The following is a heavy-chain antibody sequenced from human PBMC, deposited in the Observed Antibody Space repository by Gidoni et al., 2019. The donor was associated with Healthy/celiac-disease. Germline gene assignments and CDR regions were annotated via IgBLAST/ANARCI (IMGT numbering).Heavy chain of an antibody. V-gene: IGHV1-69*01. J-gene: IGHJ6*02. CDR3: ARVADILTGYAPYYYGMDV. D-gene: IGHD3-9*01. CDR1: GGTFSSYA. CDR2: IIPIFGTA. Sequence: QVQLVQSGAEVKKPGSSVKVSCKASGGTFSSYAISWVRQAPGQGLEWMGGIIPIFGTANYAQKFQGRVTITADESTITAYMELSSLRSEDTAVYYCARVADILTGYAPYYYGMDVWGQGTTVTVSS.